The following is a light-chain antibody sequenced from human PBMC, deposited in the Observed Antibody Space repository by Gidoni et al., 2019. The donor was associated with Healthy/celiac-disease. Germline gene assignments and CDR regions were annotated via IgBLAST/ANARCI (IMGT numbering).Light chain of an antibody. V-gene: IGKV4-1*01. Sequence: SVMTQSPDSLAVSLGERATIHCKSSQSVLYSSNNKNYLAWYQQKPGQPPKLLIYWASTRESGVPDRFSGSGSGTDFTLTISSLQAEDVAVYYCQQYYSTPYTFGQGTKLEIK. CDR2: WAS. CDR1: QSVLYSSNNKNY. CDR3: QQYYSTPYT. J-gene: IGKJ2*01.